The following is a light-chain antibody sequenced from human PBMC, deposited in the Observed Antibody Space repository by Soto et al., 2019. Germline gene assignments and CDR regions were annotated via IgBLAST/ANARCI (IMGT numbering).Light chain of an antibody. CDR1: QDINKY. CDR2: AAS. J-gene: IGKJ4*01. CDR3: QQTKGFPLT. V-gene: IGKV1-12*01. Sequence: DIQMTQSPSSLSASEGDRVTITCRASQDINKYLAWYQQIPGRAPKLLIFAASTLQSGVPSRFRASGSGTDFTLTVGGLQPEDAATYYCQQTKGFPLTFGGGTKVDIK.